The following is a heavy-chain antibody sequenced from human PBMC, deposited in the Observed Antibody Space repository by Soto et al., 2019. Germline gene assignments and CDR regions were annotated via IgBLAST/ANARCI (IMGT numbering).Heavy chain of an antibody. CDR3: AREYSYGPLDY. CDR2: IYYSGST. Sequence: SETLSLTCTVSGGSISSGDYYWSWIRQPPGKGLEWIGYIYYSGSTYYNQSLKSRVTISVDTSKNQFSLKLSSVTAADTAVYYCAREYSYGPLDYWGQGTLVTVSS. J-gene: IGHJ4*02. V-gene: IGHV4-30-4*01. D-gene: IGHD5-18*01. CDR1: GGSISSGDYY.